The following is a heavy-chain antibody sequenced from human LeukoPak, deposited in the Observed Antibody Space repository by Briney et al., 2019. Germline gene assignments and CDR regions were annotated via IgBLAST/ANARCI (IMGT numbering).Heavy chain of an antibody. D-gene: IGHD3-3*02. V-gene: IGHV3-53*01. J-gene: IGHJ3*02. CDR1: GFTVSSNY. CDR2: IYSGGNT. Sequence: GGSLRLSCAASGFTVSSNYLSWVRQAPGKGLEWVSVIYSGGNTYYADSVKGRFTISRDNSKNTLYLQMNSLRAEDTAVYYCAKSLEISTRTFDIWGQGTMVTVSS. CDR3: AKSLEISTRTFDI.